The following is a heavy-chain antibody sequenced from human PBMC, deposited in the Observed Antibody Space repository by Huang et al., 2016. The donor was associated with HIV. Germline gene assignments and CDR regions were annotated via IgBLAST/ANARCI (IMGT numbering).Heavy chain of an antibody. CDR3: ARGRGSSWSLFDT. V-gene: IGHV4-34*02. CDR1: GESLSDFF. J-gene: IGHJ4*02. CDR2: INQSGRT. Sequence: QVQLEQWGARLLKPSETLSLTCAVYGESLSDFFWSWIRQPPGKGLEWIGEINQSGRTNYNPSLKSRVTIAVDTSKRQFSLKVKSVTAADTSMYYCARGRGSSWSLFDTWGQGSLVTVFS. D-gene: IGHD6-13*01.